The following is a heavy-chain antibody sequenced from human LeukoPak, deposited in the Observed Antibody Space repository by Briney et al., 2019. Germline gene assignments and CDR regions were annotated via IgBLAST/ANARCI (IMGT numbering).Heavy chain of an antibody. V-gene: IGHV4-59*01. J-gene: IGHJ4*02. CDR3: ARGSQRITVFGVVTDY. CDR1: GGSISSYY. D-gene: IGHD3-3*01. CDR2: SYYTGST. Sequence: SETLSLTCTVSGGSISSYYWSWVRQPPGKGLEWIGYSYYTGSTNYNPSLKSRVTISVDTSKNQFSLKLSSVTAADTAVYFCARGSQRITVFGVVTDYWGQGTLVTVSS.